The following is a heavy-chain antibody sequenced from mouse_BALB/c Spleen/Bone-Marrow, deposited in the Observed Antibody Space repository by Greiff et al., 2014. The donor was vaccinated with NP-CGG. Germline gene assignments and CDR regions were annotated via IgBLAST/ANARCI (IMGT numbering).Heavy chain of an antibody. CDR2: IRSKSNNYAT. J-gene: IGHJ2*03. CDR1: GFTFNTYA. CDR3: VKSDCFFFDY. Sequence: VQLKQSGGGLVQPKGSLKLSCAASGFTFNTYAMNWVRQAPGKGLEWVARIRSKSNNYATYYADSVKDRFTISRDDSQSKLFLQMNNLKTEYSGIYHCVKSDCFFFDYWGQGTSLTVSS. V-gene: IGHV10-1*02. D-gene: IGHD2-4*01.